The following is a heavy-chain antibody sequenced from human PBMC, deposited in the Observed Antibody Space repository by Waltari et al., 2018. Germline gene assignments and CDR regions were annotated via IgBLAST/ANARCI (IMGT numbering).Heavy chain of an antibody. CDR3: AKDLGDIVVVVAATRAEYFQH. CDR1: GFTFSSYA. CDR2: ISGSGGST. J-gene: IGHJ1*01. D-gene: IGHD2-15*01. V-gene: IGHV3-23*04. Sequence: EVQLVESGGGLVQPGGSLRLSCAASGFTFSSYAMSWVRQAPGKGLEWVSAISGSGGSTYYADSVKGRFTISRDNSKNTLYLQMNSLRAEDTAVYYCAKDLGDIVVVVAATRAEYFQHWGQGTLVTVSS.